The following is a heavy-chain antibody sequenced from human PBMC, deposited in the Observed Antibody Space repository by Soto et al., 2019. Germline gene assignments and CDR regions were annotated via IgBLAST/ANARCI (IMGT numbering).Heavy chain of an antibody. CDR1: GFTFSNYG. CDR2: IWYEGSNK. D-gene: IGHD1-26*01. CDR3: ARDQEVGATSYYYYGMDV. V-gene: IGHV3-33*01. Sequence: QVHLVESGGGVVQPGRSLRLSCAASGFTFSNYGMHWVRQAPGKGLEWVAVIWYEGSNKYYADSVKGRFTISRDNSKNTLYMQMNSLRADDTSVYYCARDQEVGATSYYYYGMDVWGQGTTVTVSS. J-gene: IGHJ6*02.